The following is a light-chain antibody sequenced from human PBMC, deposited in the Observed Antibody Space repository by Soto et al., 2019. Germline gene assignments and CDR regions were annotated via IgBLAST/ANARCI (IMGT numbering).Light chain of an antibody. CDR3: QQYNNWPRT. J-gene: IGKJ1*01. CDR1: QNLHSF. V-gene: IGKV3-11*01. CDR2: DGS. Sequence: EIVLTQSPATLSVSPGERVTLSCRASQNLHSFLNLYQQRPGQAPRPLIYDGSKRPAGVPDRISGDGSGTDYTLTISSLEPEDFAVYYCQQYNNWPRTFGQGTKVDI.